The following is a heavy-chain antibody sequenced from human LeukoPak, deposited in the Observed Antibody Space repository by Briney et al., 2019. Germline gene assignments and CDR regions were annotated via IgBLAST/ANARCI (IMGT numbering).Heavy chain of an antibody. D-gene: IGHD2-21*02. CDR1: GFTFSVYA. V-gene: IGHV3-20*04. J-gene: IGHJ4*02. Sequence: GGSLRLSCAASGFTFSVYAMTWVRQAPGKGLEWVSLITWDGAKSYYADSVKGRFTISRDNAKNSLYLQMNSLRAEDTAVYYCASRRTAYCGGDCPEGYWGQGTLVTVSS. CDR2: ITWDGAKS. CDR3: ASRRTAYCGGDCPEGY.